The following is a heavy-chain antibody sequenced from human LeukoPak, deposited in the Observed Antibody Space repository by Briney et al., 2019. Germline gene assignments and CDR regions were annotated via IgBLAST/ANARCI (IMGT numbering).Heavy chain of an antibody. J-gene: IGHJ4*02. CDR1: GYTLTELS. CDR3: ATDMVRGVPLDY. V-gene: IGHV1-24*01. D-gene: IGHD3-10*01. Sequence: ASVKVSCKVSGYTLTELSMHWVRQAPGKGLEWMGGFDPEDGETIYAQKFQGRVTMTEDTSTDTAYMEVSSLRSEDTAVYYCATDMVRGVPLDYWGQGTLDTVSS. CDR2: FDPEDGET.